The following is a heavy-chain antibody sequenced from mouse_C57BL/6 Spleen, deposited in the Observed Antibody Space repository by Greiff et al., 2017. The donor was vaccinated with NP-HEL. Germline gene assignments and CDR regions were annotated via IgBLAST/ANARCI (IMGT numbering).Heavy chain of an antibody. CDR3: ARRGYYGRSGFAY. CDR1: GYTFTDYY. CDR2: INPNNGGT. J-gene: IGHJ3*01. Sequence: EVQLQQSGPELVKPGASVKISCKASGYTFTDYYMNWVKQSHGKSLEWIGDINPNNGGTSYNQKFKGKATLTVDKSSSTAYMELRSLTSEDSAVYYCARRGYYGRSGFAYWGQGTLVTVSA. D-gene: IGHD2-1*01. V-gene: IGHV1-26*01.